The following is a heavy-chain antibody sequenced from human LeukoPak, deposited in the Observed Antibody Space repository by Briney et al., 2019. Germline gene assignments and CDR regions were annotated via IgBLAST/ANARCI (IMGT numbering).Heavy chain of an antibody. CDR3: ARRAGDYSHPYDY. CDR1: GFTFSSNS. CDR2: IYSGGST. Sequence: GGSLRLSCTVSGFTFSSNSMSWVRQAPRKGLEWVSFIYSGGSTHYSDSVKGRFTISRDNSKNTLYLQMNSLRAEDTAVYYCARRAGDYSHPYDYWGQGTLVTVS. D-gene: IGHD3-22*01. V-gene: IGHV3-53*01. J-gene: IGHJ4*02.